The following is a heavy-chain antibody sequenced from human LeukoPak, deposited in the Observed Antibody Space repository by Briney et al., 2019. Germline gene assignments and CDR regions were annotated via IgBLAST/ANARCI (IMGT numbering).Heavy chain of an antibody. V-gene: IGHV3-30*04. CDR2: ISYDGSNK. Sequence: GGSLRLSCAASGFTFSSYAMHWVRQAPGKGLEWVAVISYDGSNKYYADSVKGRFTISRDNSKDTLYLQMNSLRAEDTAVYYCARPNYGPDAFDIWGQGTMVTVSS. CDR1: GFTFSSYA. CDR3: ARPNYGPDAFDI. D-gene: IGHD4-17*01. J-gene: IGHJ3*02.